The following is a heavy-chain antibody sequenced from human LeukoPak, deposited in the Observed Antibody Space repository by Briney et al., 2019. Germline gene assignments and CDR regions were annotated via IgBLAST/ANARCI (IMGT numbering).Heavy chain of an antibody. D-gene: IGHD3-16*02. V-gene: IGHV3-7*01. J-gene: IGHJ4*02. CDR1: GFTFSSYW. CDR2: IKQDGSEK. Sequence: SGGSLRLSCAASGFTFSSYWMSWVRQAPGKGLDWVANIKQDGSEKYYVDSVKGRFTISRDNAKNSLYLQMNSLRAEDTAVYYCARAGVWGSYRYSDERDYWGQGTLVTVSS. CDR3: ARAGVWGSYRYSDERDY.